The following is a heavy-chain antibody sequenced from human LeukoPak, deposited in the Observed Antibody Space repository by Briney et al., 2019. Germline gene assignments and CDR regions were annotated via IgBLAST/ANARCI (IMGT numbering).Heavy chain of an antibody. J-gene: IGHJ5*02. CDR3: ARGPRFWSGYYANWFDP. CDR2: MNPNSGNT. V-gene: IGHV1-8*02. CDR1: GYTFTSYY. Sequence: ASVKVSCKASGYTFTSYYMHWVRQAPGQGLEWMGWMNPNSGNTGYAQKFQGRVTMTRNTSISTAYMELSSLRSEDTAVYYCARGPRFWSGYYANWFDPWGQGTQVTVSS. D-gene: IGHD3-3*01.